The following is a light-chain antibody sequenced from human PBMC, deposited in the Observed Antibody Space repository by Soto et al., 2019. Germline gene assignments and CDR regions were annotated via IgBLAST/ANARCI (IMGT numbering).Light chain of an antibody. CDR3: AAWDDSLNGVV. CDR1: TSNIGSNT. V-gene: IGLV1-44*01. CDR2: SHN. Sequence: QSVLTQPPSASGTPGPRVTISCSGSTSNIGSNTVNWYHHLPGTAPKLLIYSHNQRPSGVPDRFSGSRSGTSASLAISGLQSDDEADYYCAAWDDSLNGVVFGGGTKLAVL. J-gene: IGLJ2*01.